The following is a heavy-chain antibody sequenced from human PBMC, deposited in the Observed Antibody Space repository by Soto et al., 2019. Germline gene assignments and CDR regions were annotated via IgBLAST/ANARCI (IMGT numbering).Heavy chain of an antibody. CDR2: IKQDGSEK. D-gene: IGHD3-3*01. CDR3: ARDRGYLDDFWSGYYVY. CDR1: GFTFSNAW. J-gene: IGHJ4*02. V-gene: IGHV3-7*05. Sequence: PGGSLRLSCAASGFTFSNAWMNWVRQAPGKGLEWVANIKQDGSEKYYVDSVKGRFTISRDNAKNSLYLQMNSLRAEDTAVYYCARDRGYLDDFWSGYYVYWGQGTLVTVSS.